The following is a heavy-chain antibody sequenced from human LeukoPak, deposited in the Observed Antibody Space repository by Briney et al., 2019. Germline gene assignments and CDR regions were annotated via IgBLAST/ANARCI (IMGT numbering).Heavy chain of an antibody. J-gene: IGHJ4*02. CDR3: ARVSGLSMVRGVDY. D-gene: IGHD3-10*01. CDR2: INPSGGST. CDR1: GGTFSSYA. V-gene: IGHV1-46*01. Sequence: VASVKVSCKASGGTFSSYAISWVRQAPGQGLEWMGIINPSGGSTSYAQKFQGRVTMTRDTSTSTVYMELSSLRSEDTAVYYCARVSGLSMVRGVDYWGQGTLVTVSS.